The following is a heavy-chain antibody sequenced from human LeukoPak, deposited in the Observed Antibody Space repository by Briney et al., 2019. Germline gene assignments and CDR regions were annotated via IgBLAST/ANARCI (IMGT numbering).Heavy chain of an antibody. J-gene: IGHJ4*02. Sequence: GASVKVSCKASGYTFTDYYMHWVRQAPGKGLEWMGWINPYSGGTKNAQKFQGRVTMTRDASTSTPYMDLSRLTFDDTAFYYCARGDIYGDYVWWGQGTLVTVSS. CDR1: GYTFTDYY. CDR2: INPYSGGT. V-gene: IGHV1-2*02. CDR3: ARGDIYGDYVW. D-gene: IGHD4-17*01.